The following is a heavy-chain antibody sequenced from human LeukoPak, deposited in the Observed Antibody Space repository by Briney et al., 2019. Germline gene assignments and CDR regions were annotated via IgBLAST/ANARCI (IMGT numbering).Heavy chain of an antibody. D-gene: IGHD6-13*01. CDR2: INPNSGGT. CDR3: AIMSQQQRGLGVY. CDR1: GYTFTGYY. J-gene: IGHJ4*02. Sequence: ASVKVPCKASGYTFTGYYMHWVRQAPGQGLEWMGRINPNSGGTNYAQKFQGRVTMTRDTSISTAYMELSRLRSDDTAVYYCAIMSQQQRGLGVYWGRGTLVTVSS. V-gene: IGHV1-2*06.